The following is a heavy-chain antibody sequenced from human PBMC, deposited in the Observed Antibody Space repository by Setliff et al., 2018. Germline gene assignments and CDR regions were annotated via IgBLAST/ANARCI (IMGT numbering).Heavy chain of an antibody. CDR1: GDSMSGAS. D-gene: IGHD2-15*01. Sequence: SETLSLTCTVSGDSMSGASIWAWIRLPPGRGLEFMGYVFLNGAAKYDPSLKSRLAISVDTSKNQFSLKLPSVTVADTAIYYCAKGGTYRYFDYWGQGTPVTVSS. V-gene: IGHV4-59*01. CDR2: VFLNGAA. CDR3: AKGGTYRYFDY. J-gene: IGHJ4*02.